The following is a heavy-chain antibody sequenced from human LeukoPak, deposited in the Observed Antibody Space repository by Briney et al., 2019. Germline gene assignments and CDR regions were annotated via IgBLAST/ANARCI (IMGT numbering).Heavy chain of an antibody. CDR2: ISRSGSTI. Sequence: GGSLRLSCAASGFTFSSYWMNWVRQAPGKGLEWVSYISRSGSTIYYADSVKGRFTISRDNAKNSLYLQMNSLRAEDTAIYYCARDQISMLRGLMDYWGQGTLVTVSS. J-gene: IGHJ4*02. V-gene: IGHV3-48*04. CDR1: GFTFSSYW. D-gene: IGHD3-10*01. CDR3: ARDQISMLRGLMDY.